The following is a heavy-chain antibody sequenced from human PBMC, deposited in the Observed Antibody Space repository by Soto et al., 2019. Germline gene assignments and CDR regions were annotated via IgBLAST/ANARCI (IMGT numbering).Heavy chain of an antibody. D-gene: IGHD1-1*01. CDR2: IIPIFGTA. J-gene: IGHJ4*02. V-gene: IGHV1-69*13. Sequence: SVKVSCKASGGTFSSYAISWVRQAPGQGLEWMGGIIPIFGTANYAQKFQGRVTITADESTSTAYMELSSLRSEDTAVYYCARDPGGDGYNYYFDYWGQGTLVTVSS. CDR1: GGTFSSYA. CDR3: ARDPGGDGYNYYFDY.